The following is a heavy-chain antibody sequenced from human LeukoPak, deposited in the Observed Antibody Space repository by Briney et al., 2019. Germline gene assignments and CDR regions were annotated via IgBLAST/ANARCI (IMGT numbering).Heavy chain of an antibody. CDR2: IKQDGSEK. V-gene: IGHV3-7*01. CDR1: GFTFSSYW. CDR3: ARDSGARGYSYGAY. Sequence: GGSLRLSCAASGFTFSSYWKSWVRQAPGKGLEWVANIKQDGSEKYYVDSVKGRFTISRDNAKNSLYLQMNSLRAEDTAVYYCARDSGARGYSYGAYWGQGTLVTVSS. J-gene: IGHJ4*02. D-gene: IGHD5-18*01.